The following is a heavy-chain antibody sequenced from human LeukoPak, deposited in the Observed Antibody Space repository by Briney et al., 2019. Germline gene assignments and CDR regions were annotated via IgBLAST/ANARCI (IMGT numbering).Heavy chain of an antibody. V-gene: IGHV4-34*01. J-gene: IGHJ4*02. D-gene: IGHD3-9*01. CDR3: ARQYYDILTGYRNASDY. CDR1: GGSFSGYY. Sequence: SETLSLTCAVYGGSFSGYYWSWIRQPPGKGLEWIGEINHSGSTNYNPSLKSRVTISVDTSKNQFSLKLSSVTAADTAVYYCARQYYDILTGYRNASDYWGQGTLVTVSS. CDR2: INHSGST.